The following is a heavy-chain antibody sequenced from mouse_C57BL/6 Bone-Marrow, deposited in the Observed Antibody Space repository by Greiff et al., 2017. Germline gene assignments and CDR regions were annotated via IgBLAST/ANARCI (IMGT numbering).Heavy chain of an antibody. J-gene: IGHJ3*01. Sequence: VQLQQSGAELARPGASVKLSCKASGYTFTSYGISWVKQRTGQGLEGIGEIYPRSGNTYYNEKFKGKATLNAEKSSSKAYMELRSLTSEDAAVYFCARWAGYYGFADWGQGTLVTVSA. CDR3: ARWAGYYGFAD. D-gene: IGHD1-1*01. V-gene: IGHV1-81*01. CDR1: GYTFTSYG. CDR2: IYPRSGNT.